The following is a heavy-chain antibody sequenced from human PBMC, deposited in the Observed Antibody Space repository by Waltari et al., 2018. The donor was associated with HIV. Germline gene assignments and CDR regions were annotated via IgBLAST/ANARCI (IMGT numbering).Heavy chain of an antibody. J-gene: IGHJ4*02. D-gene: IGHD3-10*01. V-gene: IGHV3-7*04. Sequence: EVQLVESGGGLVQPGGSQRLSCAAAGFTFSSYWMSWVSQAPGKGLEWVANIKQDGSEKYYVDSVNGRFTISRDNAENSLYLQMNSLRAEDTAVYYCARGGFYGSGSKVNWGQGTLVTVSS. CDR2: IKQDGSEK. CDR3: ARGGFYGSGSKVN. CDR1: GFTFSSYW.